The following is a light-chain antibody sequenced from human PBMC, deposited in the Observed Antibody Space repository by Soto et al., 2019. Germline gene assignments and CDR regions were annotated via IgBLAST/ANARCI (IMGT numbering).Light chain of an antibody. CDR2: GAS. V-gene: IGKV3-15*01. Sequence: EIVLTHSPATLSLSPWERATLSCRASQSVSSNLAWYQQKPGQAPRLPIYGASTRATGIPARFSGSGSGTEFTLTISSLQSEDFAVYYCQQYNNWPRLTFGGGTKVDI. J-gene: IGKJ4*01. CDR3: QQYNNWPRLT. CDR1: QSVSSN.